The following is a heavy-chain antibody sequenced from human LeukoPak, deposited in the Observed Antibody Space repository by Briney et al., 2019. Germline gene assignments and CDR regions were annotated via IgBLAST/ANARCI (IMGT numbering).Heavy chain of an antibody. V-gene: IGHV4-59*01. Sequence: PSETLSLTCTVSGGSISSYYWSWIRQPPGKGLEWIGYIYYSGSTNYNPSLKSRVTISVDTSKNQFSLKLSPVTAADTAVYYCARDLRLYGMDVWGQGTTVTVSS. J-gene: IGHJ6*02. CDR2: IYYSGST. CDR1: GGSISSYY. CDR3: ARDLRLYGMDV.